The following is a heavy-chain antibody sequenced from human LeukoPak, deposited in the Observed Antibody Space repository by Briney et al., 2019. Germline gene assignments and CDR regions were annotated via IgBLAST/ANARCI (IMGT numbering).Heavy chain of an antibody. J-gene: IGHJ3*02. CDR2: IYPGDSDT. V-gene: IGHV5-51*01. CDR3: ARHNIAAASTKPAFDI. Sequence: GESLKISCKGSGYSFTSYWIGWVRQMPGKGLEWMGIIYPGDSDTRYSPSFQGQVTISADKSISTAYLQWSSLKASDTAMYYCARHNIAAASTKPAFDIWGQGTMVTVSS. CDR1: GYSFTSYW. D-gene: IGHD6-13*01.